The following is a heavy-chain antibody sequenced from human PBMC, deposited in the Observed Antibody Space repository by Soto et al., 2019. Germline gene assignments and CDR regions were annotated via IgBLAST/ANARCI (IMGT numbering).Heavy chain of an antibody. CDR1: GFTFSSYG. CDR2: ISYDGSNK. CDR3: ARDDWYSSSWPPLDY. D-gene: IGHD6-13*01. Sequence: GGSLRLSCAASGFTFSSYGMHWVRQAPGKGLEWVAVISYDGSNKYYADSVKGRFTISRDNSKNTLYLQMNSLRAEDTAVYYCARDDWYSSSWPPLDYWGQGTLVTVSS. J-gene: IGHJ4*02. V-gene: IGHV3-30*03.